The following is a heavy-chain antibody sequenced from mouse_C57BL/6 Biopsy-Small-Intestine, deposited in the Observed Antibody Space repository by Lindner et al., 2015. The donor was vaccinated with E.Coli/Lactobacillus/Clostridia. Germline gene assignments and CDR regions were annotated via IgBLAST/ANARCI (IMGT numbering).Heavy chain of an antibody. Sequence: VQLQESGGGLVKPGGSRKLSCAASGFTFSDYGMHWVRQAPEKGLEWVAYITTGSNIIYYADTVKGRFTISRDNAKNTLFLQMTSLRSEDTAMYYCLRGFDYWGQGTSLTVSS. CDR3: LRGFDY. D-gene: IGHD3-3*01. CDR2: ITTGSNII. V-gene: IGHV5-17*01. J-gene: IGHJ2*02. CDR1: GFTFSDYG.